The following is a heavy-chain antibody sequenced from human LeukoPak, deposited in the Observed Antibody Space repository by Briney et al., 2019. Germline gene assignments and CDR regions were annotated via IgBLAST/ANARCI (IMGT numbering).Heavy chain of an antibody. CDR1: GFTFSSYA. CDR2: ISGSGGST. J-gene: IGHJ4*02. Sequence: GGSLRLSCAASGFTFSSYAMRWVRPAPRKGLEWVSAISGSGGSTYYADSVKGRFTISRDNSKNTLYLQMNSLRAEDTAVYYCAKDLRYYDSSGYFYWGQGTLVTVSS. CDR3: AKDLRYYDSSGYFY. V-gene: IGHV3-23*01. D-gene: IGHD3-22*01.